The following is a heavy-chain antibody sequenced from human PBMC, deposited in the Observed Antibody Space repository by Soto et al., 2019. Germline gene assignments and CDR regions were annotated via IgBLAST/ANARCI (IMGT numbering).Heavy chain of an antibody. Sequence: PSETLSLTCTVSGGSISSYCWSWIRQPPGKGLEWIGCVSYSGSTNYNPSLKSRVTISVDTSKNQFSLKLSSVTAADTAVYYCARELRSDRIDYWGQGTLVTVSS. CDR1: GGSISSYC. J-gene: IGHJ4*02. V-gene: IGHV4-59*01. D-gene: IGHD3-3*01. CDR3: ARELRSDRIDY. CDR2: VSYSGST.